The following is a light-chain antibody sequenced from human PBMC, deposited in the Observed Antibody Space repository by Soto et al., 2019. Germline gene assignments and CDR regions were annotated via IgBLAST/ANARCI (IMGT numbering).Light chain of an antibody. J-gene: IGKJ4*01. CDR3: QQCYNWPLT. V-gene: IGKV3-15*01. Sequence: EIVMTQSPATLSVSPGERATRSCRASQSVRSSLAWYQQKPGQAPRLLIYGASTRATGVPARFSGSGSGTEFALTISSLQSEDFAVYYCQQCYNWPLTFGGGTKVEIK. CDR1: QSVRSS. CDR2: GAS.